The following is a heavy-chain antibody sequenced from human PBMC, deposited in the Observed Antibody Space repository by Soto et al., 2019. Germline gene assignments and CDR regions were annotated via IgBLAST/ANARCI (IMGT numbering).Heavy chain of an antibody. Sequence: GASVKVSCKASGYTFTGYYMHWVRQAPGQGLEWMGRINPNSGGTNYAQKFQGWVTMTRDTSISTAYMELSRLRSDDTAVYYCAREISVSRANWFDPWGQGTLVTVSS. V-gene: IGHV1-2*04. CDR3: AREISVSRANWFDP. D-gene: IGHD3-10*01. J-gene: IGHJ5*02. CDR1: GYTFTGYY. CDR2: INPNSGGT.